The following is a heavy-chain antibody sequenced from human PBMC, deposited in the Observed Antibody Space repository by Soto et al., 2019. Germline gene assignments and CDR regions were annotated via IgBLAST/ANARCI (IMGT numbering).Heavy chain of an antibody. D-gene: IGHD7-27*01. V-gene: IGHV4-39*01. CDR3: ARQEEGPTGGFDY. Sequence: QLQLQESGPGLVKPSETLSLTCTVSGGSISSSSYYWGWIRQPPGKGLEWIGSIYYSGSTYYNPSLKSRVTISVDTSKNQFSLKLSSVTAADTAVYYCARQEEGPTGGFDYWGQGTLVTVSS. CDR1: GGSISSSSYY. CDR2: IYYSGST. J-gene: IGHJ4*02.